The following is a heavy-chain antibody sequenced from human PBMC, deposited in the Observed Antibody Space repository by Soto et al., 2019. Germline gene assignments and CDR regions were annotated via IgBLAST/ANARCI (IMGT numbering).Heavy chain of an antibody. D-gene: IGHD3-3*01. J-gene: IGHJ6*02. V-gene: IGHV3-73*01. CDR3: TMSGKYYYYGMDV. Sequence: GGSLRLSCAASGFTFSGSAMHWVRQASGKGLEWVGRIRSKANSYATAYAASVKGRFTISRDDSKNTAYLQMNSLKTEDTAVYYCTMSGKYYYYGMDVWGQGTTVTVS. CDR2: IRSKANSYAT. CDR1: GFTFSGSA.